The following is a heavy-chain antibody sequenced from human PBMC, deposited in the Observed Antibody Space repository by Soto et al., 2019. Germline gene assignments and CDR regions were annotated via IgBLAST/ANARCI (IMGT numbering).Heavy chain of an antibody. CDR3: ARHYYDFWSGQSGYYFDY. CDR1: GGSISSDY. CDR2: IYSSGST. Sequence: QMQLQESGPGLVKPSETLSLTCTVSGGSISSDYWSWIRQPAGEGLEWIGRIYSSGSTNYNPSLQSRVTMSVDTSKNQFSLKLSSVTAADTAVYYCARHYYDFWSGQSGYYFDYWGQGTLVTVSS. D-gene: IGHD3-3*01. V-gene: IGHV4-4*07. J-gene: IGHJ4*02.